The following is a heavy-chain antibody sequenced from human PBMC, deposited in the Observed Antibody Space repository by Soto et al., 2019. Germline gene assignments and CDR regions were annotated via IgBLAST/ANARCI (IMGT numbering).Heavy chain of an antibody. V-gene: IGHV4-30-2*01. CDR1: GGSISSGGYS. CDR2: IYHSGST. J-gene: IGHJ4*02. CDR3: ARGAAALDY. D-gene: IGHD6-13*01. Sequence: SETLSLTCAVSGGSISSGGYSWSWIRQPPGKGLEWIGYIYHSGSTYYNPSLKSRVTISVDRSKNQFSLKLSSVTAADTAVYYCARGAAALDYWGQGTLVTVSS.